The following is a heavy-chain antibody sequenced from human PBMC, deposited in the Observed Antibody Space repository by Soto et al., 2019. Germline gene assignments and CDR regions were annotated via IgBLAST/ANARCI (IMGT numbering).Heavy chain of an antibody. CDR2: IYYTGYT. CDR3: ARSAIATHWFFDL. J-gene: IGHJ2*01. V-gene: IGHV4-39*01. D-gene: IGHD5-18*01. CDR1: GGPISSSSYY. Sequence: SLTCTVSGGPISSSSYYWGWIRQAPGKGLEWLATIYYTGYTYQNPSLKTHVTISVDTSKDQFSLKLTSVTAADTALYYCARSAIATHWFFDLWGRGTLVTVSS.